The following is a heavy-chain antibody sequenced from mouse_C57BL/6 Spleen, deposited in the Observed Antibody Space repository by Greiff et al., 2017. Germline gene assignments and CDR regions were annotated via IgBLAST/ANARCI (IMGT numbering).Heavy chain of an antibody. CDR1: GYTFPSYW. J-gene: IGHJ2*01. CDR2: IYPGSGST. Sequence: QVQLQQPGAELVKPGASVKMSCKASGYTFPSYWITWVKQRPGQSLEWIGDIYPGSGSTNYNEKFKSKATLTVDTSSSTAYMQLSSLTSEDSAVYYCARNWDYFDYWGQGTTLTVSS. CDR3: ARNWDYFDY. D-gene: IGHD4-1*01. V-gene: IGHV1-55*01.